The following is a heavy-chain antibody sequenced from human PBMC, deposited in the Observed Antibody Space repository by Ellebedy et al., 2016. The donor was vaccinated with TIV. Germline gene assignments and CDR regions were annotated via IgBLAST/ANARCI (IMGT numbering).Heavy chain of an antibody. D-gene: IGHD5-12*01. J-gene: IGHJ4*02. CDR1: GFTFSDYW. CDR3: ASAARGSGAYEAF. Sequence: PGGSLRLSCAASGFTFSDYWMHWVRQTPAKGLEWVAILKPDGSEQWYVDSVKGRFTISRDNSKNSLYLQMNSLRADDTALYYCASAARGSGAYEAFWGQGTLVTVSS. V-gene: IGHV3-7*01. CDR2: LKPDGSEQ.